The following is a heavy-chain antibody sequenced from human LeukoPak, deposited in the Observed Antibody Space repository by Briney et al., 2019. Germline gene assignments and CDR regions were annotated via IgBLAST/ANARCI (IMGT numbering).Heavy chain of an antibody. CDR3: AKVVGATFSY. D-gene: IGHD1-26*01. V-gene: IGHV3-30*18. CDR2: ISYDGSNK. CDR1: GFTFSSYG. J-gene: IGHJ4*02. Sequence: GSLRLSCAASGFTFSSYGMHWVRQAPGKGLEWVAVISYDGSNKYYADSVKGRFTISRDNSKNTLYLQMNSLRAEDTAVYYCAKVVGATFSYWGQGTLVTVSS.